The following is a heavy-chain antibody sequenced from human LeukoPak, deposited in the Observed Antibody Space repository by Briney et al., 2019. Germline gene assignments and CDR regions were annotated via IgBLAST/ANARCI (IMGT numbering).Heavy chain of an antibody. V-gene: IGHV3-21*01. CDR1: GFTFSSYS. Sequence: GGSLRLSCAASGFTFSSYSMNWVRQAPGKGLEWVSFISSRSSYIYYTDSVKGRFTISRDNAKNSLYLQMNSLRAEDTAVYYCARGYCSSTSCYQAYYFDYWGQGTLVTVSS. CDR3: ARGYCSSTSCYQAYYFDY. CDR2: ISSRSSYI. J-gene: IGHJ4*02. D-gene: IGHD2-2*01.